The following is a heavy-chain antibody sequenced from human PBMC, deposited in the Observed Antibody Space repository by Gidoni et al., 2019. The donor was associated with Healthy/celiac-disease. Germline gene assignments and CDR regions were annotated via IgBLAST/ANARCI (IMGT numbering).Heavy chain of an antibody. CDR2: ISGSGGST. V-gene: IGHV3-23*01. D-gene: IGHD6-19*01. CDR3: AKVPWQWLRVAADAEPVG. Sequence: EVQLLESGGGLVQPGGSLRLSCAASGFTVSSYAMRWVRQAPGKGLEWVSAISGSGGSTYYADSVKGRFTISRDNSKNTLYLQMNSLRAEDTAVYYCAKVPWQWLRVAADAEPVGWGQGTLVTVSS. J-gene: IGHJ4*02. CDR1: GFTVSSYA.